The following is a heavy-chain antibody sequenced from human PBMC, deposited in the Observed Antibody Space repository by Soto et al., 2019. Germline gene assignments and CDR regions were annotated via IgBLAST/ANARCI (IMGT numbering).Heavy chain of an antibody. V-gene: IGHV3-23*01. CDR2: FSGSGGST. D-gene: IGHD3-16*01. CDR3: AKDSLGGGLHLGPQNYYGLDV. CDR1: GFTFSSYA. J-gene: IGHJ6*02. Sequence: RRLSCAASGFTFSSYAMSWVRQAPGKGLEWVSGFSGSGGSTYYADSVKGRFTISRDNSKNTLYLQMNSLRAEDTAVYYCAKDSLGGGLHLGPQNYYGLDVWGLGTTVTVSS.